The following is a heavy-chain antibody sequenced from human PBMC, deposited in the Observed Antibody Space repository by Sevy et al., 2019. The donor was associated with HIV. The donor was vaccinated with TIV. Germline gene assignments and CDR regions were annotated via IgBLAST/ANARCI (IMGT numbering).Heavy chain of an antibody. D-gene: IGHD6-13*01. CDR1: GFNFRNFW. CDR2: ISYDGSFT. Sequence: GGSLRLSCVASGFNFRNFWMSWVRQAPGTGLEWVAVISYDGSFTYYADSVEGRFTISRDNSKNTLFLQMNSLRHEDTAVYYCARSQSSSWHYFDYWGQGTLVTVSS. CDR3: ARSQSSSWHYFDY. J-gene: IGHJ4*02. V-gene: IGHV3-30*03.